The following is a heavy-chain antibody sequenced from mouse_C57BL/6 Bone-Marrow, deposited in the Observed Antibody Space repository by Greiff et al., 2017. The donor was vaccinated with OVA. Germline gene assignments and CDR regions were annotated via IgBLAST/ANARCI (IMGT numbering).Heavy chain of an antibody. J-gene: IGHJ2*01. Sequence: EVQLQQSVAELVRPGASVKLSCTASGFNIKNPYMHWVKQRPEQGLEWIGRIDPANGNTKYAPKFQGKATITADTSSNTAYLQLSSLTSEDTAIYYCASPYYGSSCYYFDYWGQGTTLTVSS. V-gene: IGHV14-3*01. D-gene: IGHD1-1*01. CDR1: GFNIKNPY. CDR2: IDPANGNT. CDR3: ASPYYGSSCYYFDY.